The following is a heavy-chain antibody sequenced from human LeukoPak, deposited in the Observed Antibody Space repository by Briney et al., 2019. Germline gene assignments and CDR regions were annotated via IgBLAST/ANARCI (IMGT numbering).Heavy chain of an antibody. D-gene: IGHD4-23*01. CDR3: VRGNSGNSYRRVAFDI. V-gene: IGHV4-34*01. Sequence: SETLSLTCAVYGETFIHNFWTWIRQPPGKGLEWIGQINHSGSTNYNPSLKSRVTISVDTSKNQFSLKLSSVTAADTAVYYCVRGNSGNSYRRVAFDIWGQGTMVTVSS. J-gene: IGHJ3*02. CDR1: GETFIHNF. CDR2: INHSGST.